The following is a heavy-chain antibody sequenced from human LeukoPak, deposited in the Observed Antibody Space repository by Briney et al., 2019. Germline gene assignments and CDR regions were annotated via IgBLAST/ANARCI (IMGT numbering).Heavy chain of an antibody. Sequence: SETLSLTCTVSGGSISSYYWSWIRQPPGKGLEWIGYIYYSGSTYYNPSLKSRVTISVDTSKNQFSLKLTSVTAADTAVYYCARQPHNYYFDYWGQGTLVTVSS. J-gene: IGHJ4*02. V-gene: IGHV4-59*08. CDR3: ARQPHNYYFDY. CDR1: GGSISSYY. CDR2: IYYSGST.